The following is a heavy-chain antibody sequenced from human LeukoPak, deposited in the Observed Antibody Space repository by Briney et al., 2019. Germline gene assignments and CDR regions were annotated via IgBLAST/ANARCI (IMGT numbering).Heavy chain of an antibody. Sequence: SVKVSCKASGGTFSSYAISWVRQAPGQGLEWMGGIIPIFGTANYAQKFQGRVTITADESTSTAYMKLSSLRSEDTAVYYCARAPNCGGDCDYWGQGTLVTVSS. D-gene: IGHD2-21*01. V-gene: IGHV1-69*13. CDR2: IIPIFGTA. CDR3: ARAPNCGGDCDY. CDR1: GGTFSSYA. J-gene: IGHJ4*02.